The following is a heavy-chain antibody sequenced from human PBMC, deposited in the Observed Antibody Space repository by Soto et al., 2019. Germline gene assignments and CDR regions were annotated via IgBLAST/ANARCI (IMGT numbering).Heavy chain of an antibody. CDR1: GYTFINYY. CDR3: ARDWYSSGWPAGGGYYGMDV. D-gene: IGHD6-19*01. Sequence: ASVKVSCKASGYTFINYYMHWVRQAPGQGLEWMGIINPNGGSTTYAQKFQGRVTLTRDTSTNTVNMELSSLRSEDTAVYYCARDWYSSGWPAGGGYYGMDVWGQGTTVTVSS. CDR2: INPNGGST. V-gene: IGHV1-46*01. J-gene: IGHJ6*02.